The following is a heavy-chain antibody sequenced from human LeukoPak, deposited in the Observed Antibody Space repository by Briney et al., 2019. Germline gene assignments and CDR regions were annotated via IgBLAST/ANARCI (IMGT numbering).Heavy chain of an antibody. V-gene: IGHV1-69*04. CDR1: GGTFSSYA. J-gene: IGHJ4*02. D-gene: IGHD5-18*01. CDR3: AREGSLDTAMVTFGYYFDY. Sequence: SVEVSCKASGGTFSSYAISWVRQAPGQGLEWMGRIIPILGIANYAQKFQGRVTITADKSTSTAYMELSSLRSEDTAVYYCAREGSLDTAMVTFGYYFDYWGQGTLVTVSS. CDR2: IIPILGIA.